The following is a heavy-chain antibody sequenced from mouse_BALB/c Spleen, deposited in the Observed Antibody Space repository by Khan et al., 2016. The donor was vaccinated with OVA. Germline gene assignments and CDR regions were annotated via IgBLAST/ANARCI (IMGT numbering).Heavy chain of an antibody. CDR3: TRSYDSYYFDY. V-gene: IGHV1-5*01. J-gene: IGHJ2*01. CDR2: IYPGNSDT. CDR1: GYSFTSYW. D-gene: IGHD2-4*01. Sequence: EVQLVESGTVLARPGASVKMSCKASGYSFTSYWMHWVKQRPGQGLNWIGAIYPGNSDTRYNQKFKGKAKLTAVPSASTAYMELSSLTNEDSAVYYCTRSYDSYYFDYWGQGTTLTVSS.